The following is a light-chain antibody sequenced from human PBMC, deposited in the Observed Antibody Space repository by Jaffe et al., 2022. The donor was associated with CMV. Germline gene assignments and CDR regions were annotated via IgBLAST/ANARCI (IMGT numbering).Light chain of an antibody. V-gene: IGKV2-28*01. CDR2: LGS. Sequence: DIVMTQSPLSLPVIPGEPASISCRSSQSLLLSNGYNYLDWYLQKPGQSPQLLIYLGSSRASGVPDRFSGSGSGTDFTLKISRVEAEDVGVYYCMQALQNPYTFGQGTKLEIK. J-gene: IGKJ2*01. CDR1: QSLLLSNGYNY. CDR3: MQALQNPYT.